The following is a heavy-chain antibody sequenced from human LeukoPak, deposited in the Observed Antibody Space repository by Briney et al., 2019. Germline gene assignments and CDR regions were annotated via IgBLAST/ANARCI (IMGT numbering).Heavy chain of an antibody. V-gene: IGHV3-23*01. J-gene: IGHJ4*02. CDR3: VKNSLIAGWDLDY. D-gene: IGHD1-26*01. CDR2: IIGSGRTT. CDR1: GFTFSSYD. Sequence: PGGSLRLSCAASGFTFSSYDMSWVRQAPGKGLEWVSTIIGSGRTTYYADSVKGRFTISRDNSKNTLYLQMNSLRAEDTAIYYCVKNSLIAGWDLDYWGQGTLVTVSS.